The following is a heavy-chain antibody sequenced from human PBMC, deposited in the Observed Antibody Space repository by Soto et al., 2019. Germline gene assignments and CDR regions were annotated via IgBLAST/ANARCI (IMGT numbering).Heavy chain of an antibody. J-gene: IGHJ6*02. D-gene: IGHD3-16*01. CDR2: ISYEGSYK. CDR3: NNDRGGQPLGHYHYYALDV. V-gene: IGHV3-30*03. CDR1: GFTFNDFG. Sequence: QVQLVESGGGVVQPGRSLRLSCAGSGFTFNDFGMHWVRQAPGKGLEWVALISYEGSYKRYADSVQGRFTVSRQNLRNTGQLQMNSEKAEDTAVYYRNNDRGGQPLGHYHYYALDVWGEGTEVSV.